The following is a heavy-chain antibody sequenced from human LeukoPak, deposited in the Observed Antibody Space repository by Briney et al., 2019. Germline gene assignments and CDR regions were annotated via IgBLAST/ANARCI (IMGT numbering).Heavy chain of an antibody. Sequence: SETLSLTCAVYGGSLSDYYWSCIRQPPGKGLEWIGEINHSGSTQYNPSLKTRVTISVDTSKNRFSLKLSSVTAADTAMYYCAREATVAKRGDYFDYWGQGTLVTVSS. J-gene: IGHJ4*02. CDR1: GGSLSDYY. V-gene: IGHV4-34*01. D-gene: IGHD6-19*01. CDR2: INHSGST. CDR3: AREATVAKRGDYFDY.